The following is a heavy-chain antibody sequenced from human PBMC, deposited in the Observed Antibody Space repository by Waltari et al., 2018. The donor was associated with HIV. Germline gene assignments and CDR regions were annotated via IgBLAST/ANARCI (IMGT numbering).Heavy chain of an antibody. J-gene: IGHJ4*02. CDR3: TRGGYWEPPDY. V-gene: IGHV3-7*01. CDR2: IKPDSSEK. D-gene: IGHD1-26*01. Sequence: GDLVPPGGSLRLSCVVSGFSIGRYWMTWVRQAPGKGLEWVANIKPDSSEKHYVGSVKGRFTVSRDNARDSLFLHMDTLRVDDTAVYYCTRGGYWEPPDYWGQGTLVTVSS. CDR1: GFSIGRYW.